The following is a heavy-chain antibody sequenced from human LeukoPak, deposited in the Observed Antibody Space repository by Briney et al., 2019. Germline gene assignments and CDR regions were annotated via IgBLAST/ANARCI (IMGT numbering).Heavy chain of an antibody. V-gene: IGHV3-74*01. CDR1: GFTFSNYW. Sequence: GWSLRLSCAASGFTFSNYWMHWVRQAPGTGLVWVSRINRDGSSRNYADSVKGRFTISRDNAKNTLFLQMNSLRAEDTAVYYCASASSHRIAAGGDYWGQGILVAVSS. CDR3: ASASSHRIAAGGDY. CDR2: INRDGSSR. J-gene: IGHJ4*02. D-gene: IGHD6-13*01.